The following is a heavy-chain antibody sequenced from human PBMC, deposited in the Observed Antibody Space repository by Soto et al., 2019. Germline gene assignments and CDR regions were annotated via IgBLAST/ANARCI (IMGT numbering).Heavy chain of an antibody. CDR1: GGTFNSYD. D-gene: IGHD3-22*01. CDR2: IIPIVETP. CDR3: ARVARANYYDTSGYIKDYWFDA. J-gene: IGHJ5*02. V-gene: IGHV1-69*01. Sequence: QVQLVQSGAEVKKPGSSMKVSCKASGGTFNSYDINWVRQAPGQGLEWMGGIIPIVETPKYAQKLQGRVNITADESTNTVNMELSGLRSEDTAMYCRARVARANYYDTSGYIKDYWFDAWGQGTLVIVSS.